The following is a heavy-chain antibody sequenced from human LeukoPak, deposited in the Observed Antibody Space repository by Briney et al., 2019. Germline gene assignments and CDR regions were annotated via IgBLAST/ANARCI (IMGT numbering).Heavy chain of an antibody. Sequence: SETLSLTCTVSGGSISRYYWSWIRQPPGKGLEGLGYIYYSGSTNYNPSLKGRVTISVDTSKNQFSLKLSSVTAADTAVYYCARALLYYDSSGYGYWGQGTLVTVSS. V-gene: IGHV4-59*01. CDR3: ARALLYYDSSGYGY. CDR1: GGSISRYY. CDR2: IYYSGST. J-gene: IGHJ4*02. D-gene: IGHD3-22*01.